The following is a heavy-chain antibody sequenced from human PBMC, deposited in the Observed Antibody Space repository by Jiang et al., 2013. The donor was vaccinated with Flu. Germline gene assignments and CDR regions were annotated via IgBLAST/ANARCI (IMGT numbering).Heavy chain of an antibody. CDR2: IRGRANSYAT. D-gene: IGHD3-3*01. Sequence: GGALVQPGGSLKLSCAASGFRFSDSSIHWVRQASGKGLEWVGRIRGRANSYATAYAASVKGRFTVSRDDSKNTAYLQMDSLQTEDTAVYYCIYDFWSAYYGGDYWGQGTLVTVSS. V-gene: IGHV3-73*01. J-gene: IGHJ4*02. CDR3: IYDFWSAYYGGDY. CDR1: GFRFSDSS.